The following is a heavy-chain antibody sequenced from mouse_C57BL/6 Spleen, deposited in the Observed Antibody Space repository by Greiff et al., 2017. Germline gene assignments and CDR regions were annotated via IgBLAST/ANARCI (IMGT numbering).Heavy chain of an antibody. V-gene: IGHV5-4*01. CDR2: ISDGGSYT. D-gene: IGHD1-1*01. CDR3: ARDILLLRYFDV. CDR1: GFTFSSYA. Sequence: EVQLVESGGGLVKPGGSLKLSCAASGFTFSSYAMSWVRQTPEKRLEWVATISDGGSYTYYPDNVKGRFTISRDNAKNNLYLQMSHLKSEDTAMYYCARDILLLRYFDVWGTGTTVTVSS. J-gene: IGHJ1*03.